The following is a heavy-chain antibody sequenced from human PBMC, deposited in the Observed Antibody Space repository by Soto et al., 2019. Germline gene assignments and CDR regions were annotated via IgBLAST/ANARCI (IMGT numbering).Heavy chain of an antibody. Sequence: GESLKISCKGSGYSFTSYWIGWVRQMPGKGLEWMGIIYPGDSDTRYSPSFQGQVTISADKSISTAYLQWSSLKAPDTAMYYCARIGQQLVRAYYYYGMDVWGQGTTVTVS. CDR2: IYPGDSDT. D-gene: IGHD6-13*01. CDR1: GYSFTSYW. J-gene: IGHJ6*02. V-gene: IGHV5-51*01. CDR3: ARIGQQLVRAYYYYGMDV.